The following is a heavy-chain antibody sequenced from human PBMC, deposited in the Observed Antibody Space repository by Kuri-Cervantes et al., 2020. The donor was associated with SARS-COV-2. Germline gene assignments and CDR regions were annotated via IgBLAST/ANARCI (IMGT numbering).Heavy chain of an antibody. J-gene: IGHJ6*03. V-gene: IGHV4-39*01. CDR2: IYYSGST. D-gene: IGHD5-18*01. Sequence: SETLSLTCTVSGGSISSSSYYWGWIRQPPGKGLEWIGSIYYSGSTYYNPSLKSRVTISVDTSKNQFSLKLSSVTAADTAVYYCARGGYSTRPPSYYYYMDVWGKGTTVTVSS. CDR1: GGSISSSSYY. CDR3: ARGGYSTRPPSYYYYMDV.